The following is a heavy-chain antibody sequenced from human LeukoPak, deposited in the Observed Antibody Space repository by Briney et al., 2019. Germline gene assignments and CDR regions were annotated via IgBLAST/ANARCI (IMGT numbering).Heavy chain of an antibody. J-gene: IGHJ4*02. CDR1: GGTFSNYA. CDR3: ARGRCSSTRCYYLDY. Sequence: ASVKVSCKASGGTFSNYAFSWVRQAPGQGLEWMGGIIPFFGTPKYAQNFQGRVTITADVSTSTAYTVYMELSSLRSEDTAVYHCARGRCSSTRCYYLDYWGQGTLVTVSS. V-gene: IGHV1-69*13. D-gene: IGHD2-2*01. CDR2: IIPFFGTP.